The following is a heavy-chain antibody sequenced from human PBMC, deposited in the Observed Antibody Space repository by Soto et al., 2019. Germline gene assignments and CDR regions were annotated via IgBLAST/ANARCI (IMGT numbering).Heavy chain of an antibody. CDR1: GFTVSSNY. CDR3: ARYPGGYSRSWLPYYFDY. Sequence: EVQLVESGGGLVQPGGSLRLSCAASGFTVSSNYMSWVRQAPGKGLEWVSVIYSGGSTYYADSVKGRFTISRDNSKNTLYLQMNSLRAEDTAVYYCARYPGGYSRSWLPYYFDYWGQGTLVTVSS. V-gene: IGHV3-66*01. J-gene: IGHJ4*02. CDR2: IYSGGST. D-gene: IGHD6-13*01.